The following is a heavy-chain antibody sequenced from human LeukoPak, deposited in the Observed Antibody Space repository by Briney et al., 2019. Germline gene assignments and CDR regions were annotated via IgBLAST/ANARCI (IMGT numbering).Heavy chain of an antibody. V-gene: IGHV1-46*01. CDR1: GYTFTSYY. D-gene: IGHD3-22*01. Sequence: ASVKVSCKASGYTFTSYYMHWVRQAPGQGLEWMGIINPSGGSTSYAQKFQGRVTMTRDTSTSTVYMELSSLRSEDTAVYYCARDLGTDYYDSSGYSSWGQGTMVTVSS. J-gene: IGHJ3*01. CDR3: ARDLGTDYYDSSGYSS. CDR2: INPSGGST.